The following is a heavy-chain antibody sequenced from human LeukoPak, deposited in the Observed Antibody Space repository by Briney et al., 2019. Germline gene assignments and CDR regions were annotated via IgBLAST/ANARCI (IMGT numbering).Heavy chain of an antibody. J-gene: IGHJ4*02. CDR2: LSSSGSAF. CDR3: ASALEYSSSLGYY. CDR1: GCTFRCYE. V-gene: IGHV3-48*03. D-gene: IGHD6-6*01. Sequence: GGSLRLSCEDSGCTFRCYEMNWVRQAPGKGLEWIAYLSSSGSAFSYADSVKGRFTISRDNSKNTLYLQMNSLRAEDTAVYSCASALEYSSSLGYYWGQGTLVTVSS.